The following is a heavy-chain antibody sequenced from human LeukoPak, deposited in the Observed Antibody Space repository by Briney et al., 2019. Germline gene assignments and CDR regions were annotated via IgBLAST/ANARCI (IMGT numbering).Heavy chain of an antibody. CDR3: ARATHSGSLAPFDF. CDR1: GYSISSAHY. Sequence: SETLSLTCIVSGYSISSAHYWGWIRQPPGKGLEWIGTFHHSGSTYYNPSLTSRVTISVDTSKNQFSLKLSSVTAADTAVYYCARATHSGSLAPFDFWGQGTLVTVSS. V-gene: IGHV4-38-2*02. D-gene: IGHD1-26*01. CDR2: FHHSGST. J-gene: IGHJ4*02.